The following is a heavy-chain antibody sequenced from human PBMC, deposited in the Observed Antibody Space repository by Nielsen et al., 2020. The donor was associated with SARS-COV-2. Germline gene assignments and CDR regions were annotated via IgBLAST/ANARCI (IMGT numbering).Heavy chain of an antibody. D-gene: IGHD4-17*01. Sequence: ASVKVSCKASGYTFTGYYMHWVRQAPGQGLEWMGRINHNSDGTNYAQKFQGRVTMTRDTSISTAYMELSRLRSDDTAVYYCARDYGENYGDYKDENWFDPWGQGTLVTVSS. CDR2: INHNSDGT. CDR3: ARDYGENYGDYKDENWFDP. J-gene: IGHJ5*02. CDR1: GYTFTGYY. V-gene: IGHV1-2*06.